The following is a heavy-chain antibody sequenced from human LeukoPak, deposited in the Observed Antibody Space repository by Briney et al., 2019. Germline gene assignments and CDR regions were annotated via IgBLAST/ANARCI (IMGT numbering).Heavy chain of an antibody. J-gene: IGHJ4*02. Sequence: ASVKVSCKASGYTFTSYDINWVRRAPGQGLEWMGGIIPIFGTANYAQKFQGRVTITVDESTSTAYMELSSLRSEDTAVYYCARALRYSGSYYPTDWGQGTLVTVSS. CDR3: ARALRYSGSYYPTD. V-gene: IGHV1-69*13. CDR1: GYTFTSYD. D-gene: IGHD1-26*01. CDR2: IIPIFGTA.